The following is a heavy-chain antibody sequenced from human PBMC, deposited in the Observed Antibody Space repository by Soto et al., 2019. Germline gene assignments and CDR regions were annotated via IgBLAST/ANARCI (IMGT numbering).Heavy chain of an antibody. CDR2: ISSNGGST. D-gene: IGHD3-9*01. V-gene: IGHV3-64D*06. CDR1: GFTFSSYA. CDR3: VRTYYDILTGHWTFDY. Sequence: GGSLRLSCSASGFTFSSYAMHWVRQAPGKGLEYVSAISSNGGSTYYADSVKGRFTISRDNSKNTLYLQMSSLRAEDTAVYYCVRTYYDILTGHWTFDYWGQGTLVTVSS. J-gene: IGHJ4*02.